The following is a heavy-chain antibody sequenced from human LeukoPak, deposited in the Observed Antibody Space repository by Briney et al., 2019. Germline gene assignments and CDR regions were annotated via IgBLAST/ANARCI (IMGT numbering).Heavy chain of an antibody. Sequence: ASVKVSYKASGYTFTGYYMHWVRQAPGQGLEWMGWINPNSGGTNYAQKFQGWVTMTRDTSISTAYMELSRLRSDDTAVYYCARDLSGSSYGMDVWGKGTTVTVSS. CDR2: INPNSGGT. D-gene: IGHD2-15*01. CDR1: GYTFTGYY. CDR3: ARDLSGSSYGMDV. J-gene: IGHJ6*04. V-gene: IGHV1-2*04.